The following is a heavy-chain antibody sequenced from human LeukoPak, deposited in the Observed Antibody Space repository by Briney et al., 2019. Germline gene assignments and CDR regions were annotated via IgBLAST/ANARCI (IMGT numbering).Heavy chain of an antibody. CDR3: ARDAGYIGCSSTSCYHPLFDY. D-gene: IGHD2-2*01. CDR2: ISYDGSNK. Sequence: PGGSLRLSCAASGFTFSSYAMHWVRQAPGKGLEWVAVISYDGSNKYYADSVKGRFTISRDNSKNTLYLQMNSLRAEDTAVYYCARDAGYIGCSSTSCYHPLFDYWGQGTLVTVSS. J-gene: IGHJ4*02. V-gene: IGHV3-30*04. CDR1: GFTFSSYA.